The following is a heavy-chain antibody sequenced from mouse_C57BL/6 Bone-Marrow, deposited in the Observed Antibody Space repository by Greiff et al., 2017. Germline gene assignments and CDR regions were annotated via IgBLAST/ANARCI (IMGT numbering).Heavy chain of an antibody. J-gene: IGHJ4*01. CDR3: ERGGAMDY. V-gene: IGHV5-2*01. Sequence: EVKVVESGGGLVQPGGSLKLSCASTEFDFSSYGMSWVRKTPEKRLEWVAAINRDGGSTYYPDTMEGRFIIARDNTKKTLCLQMSSQRSEDTALYYCERGGAMDYWGQGTSVTVSS. CDR2: INRDGGST. CDR1: EFDFSSYG.